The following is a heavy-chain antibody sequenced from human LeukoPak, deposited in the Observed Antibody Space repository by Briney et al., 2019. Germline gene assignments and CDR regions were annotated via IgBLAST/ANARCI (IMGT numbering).Heavy chain of an antibody. D-gene: IGHD6-13*01. CDR3: ARRRARIAAAGSFGY. CDR2: INHSGST. V-gene: IGHV4-34*01. CDR1: GGSFSGYY. J-gene: IGHJ4*02. Sequence: SETLSLTCAVYGGSFSGYYWSWIRQPPGKGLEWIGEINHSGSTNYNPSLKSRVTISVDTSKNQFSLKLSSVTAADTAVYYCARRRARIAAAGSFGYWGQGTLVTVSS.